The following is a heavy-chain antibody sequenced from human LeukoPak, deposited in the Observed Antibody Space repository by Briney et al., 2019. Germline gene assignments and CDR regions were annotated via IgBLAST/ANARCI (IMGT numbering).Heavy chain of an antibody. V-gene: IGHV3-48*03. CDR1: GFTFSTYE. CDR2: ICGRGSTK. CDR3: ARDLYYYGSGNYVPGLPDY. D-gene: IGHD3-10*01. Sequence: GGSLRLSCAASGFTFSTYEMNWVRQAPGKGLEWVSYICGRGSTKYYADSVKGRFTISRDNAENSLYLQMNGLRAEDTAVYYCARDLYYYGSGNYVPGLPDYWGQGTLVTVSP. J-gene: IGHJ4*02.